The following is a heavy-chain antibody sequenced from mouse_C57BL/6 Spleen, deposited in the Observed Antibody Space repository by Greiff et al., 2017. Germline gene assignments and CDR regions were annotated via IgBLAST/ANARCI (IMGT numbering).Heavy chain of an antibody. CDR3: ARSLYDYGAY. CDR1: GYTFTSYW. V-gene: IGHV1-53*01. Sequence: QVQLQQPGTELVKPGASVKLSCKASGYTFTSYWMHWVKQRPGPGLEWIGKINPSDSGTNYNEKFKRQATLPVDQSSRTAYMQLSSLTAADSSVYCCARSLYDYGAYWGQGTLVTVSA. J-gene: IGHJ3*01. CDR2: INPSDSGT. D-gene: IGHD2-4*01.